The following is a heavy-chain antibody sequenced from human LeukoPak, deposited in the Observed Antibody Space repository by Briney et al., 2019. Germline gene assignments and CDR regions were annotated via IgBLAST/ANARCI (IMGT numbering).Heavy chain of an antibody. D-gene: IGHD1-1*01. CDR2: IYSGGST. CDR3: ARRERFRGFDP. CDR1: GFTVSSNY. Sequence: GGSLRLSCAASGFTVSSNYMSWVRQAPGKGLEWVSVIYSGGSTYYADSVKGRFTISRDNSKNTLYLQMNSLRAEDTAVYYCARRERFRGFDPWGQGTLVTVSS. V-gene: IGHV3-66*01. J-gene: IGHJ5*02.